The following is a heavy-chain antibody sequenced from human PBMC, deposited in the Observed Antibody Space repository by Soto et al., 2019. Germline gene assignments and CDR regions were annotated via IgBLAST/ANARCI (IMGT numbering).Heavy chain of an antibody. CDR2: IIPVFGRV. CDR3: ANSRGGTFLGYHGMDI. CDR1: GGTFSSRA. Sequence: QVQLVQSGSEVKKTGTSVKVSCKASGGTFSSRAISWVRQAPGQGLEWMGGIIPVFGRVNYAEKFQDRVTITADEATGTVYMALSSMRSEDTALYYCANSRGGTFLGYHGMDIWGQGTTVSVSS. J-gene: IGHJ6*02. V-gene: IGHV1-69*01. D-gene: IGHD3-16*01.